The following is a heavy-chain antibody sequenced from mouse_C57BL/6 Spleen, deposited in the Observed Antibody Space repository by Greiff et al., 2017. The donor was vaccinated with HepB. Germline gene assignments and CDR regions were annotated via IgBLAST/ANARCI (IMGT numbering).Heavy chain of an antibody. CDR1: GYAFSSSW. CDR3: ARKEVYYDHDGFYFDY. J-gene: IGHJ2*01. V-gene: IGHV1-82*01. D-gene: IGHD2-4*01. CDR2: IYPGDGDT. Sequence: QVHVKQSGPELVKPGASVKISCKASGYAFSSSWMNWVKQRPGKGLEWIGRIYPGDGDTNYNGKFKGKATLTADKSSSTAYMQLSSLTSEDSAVYFCARKEVYYDHDGFYFDYWGQGTTLTVSS.